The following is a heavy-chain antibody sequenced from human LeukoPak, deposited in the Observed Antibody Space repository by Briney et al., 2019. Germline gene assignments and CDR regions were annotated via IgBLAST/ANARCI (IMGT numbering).Heavy chain of an antibody. V-gene: IGHV4-59*01. J-gene: IGHJ4*02. CDR3: ARDSARSGLYDY. Sequence: SETLSLTCTVSGGSIGSYYWSWIRQPPGEGLEWIGDIYYSGSTNYNPSLKSRVTISVDTSKNQFSLKLSSVTAADTAVYYCARDSARSGLYDYWGQGTLVTVSS. CDR1: GGSIGSYY. CDR2: IYYSGST. D-gene: IGHD3-3*01.